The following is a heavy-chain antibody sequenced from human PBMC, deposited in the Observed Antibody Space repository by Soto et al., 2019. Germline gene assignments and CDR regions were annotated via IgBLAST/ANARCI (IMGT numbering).Heavy chain of an antibody. CDR2: ISAYNGNT. CDR3: ARDPLLYYYDSSGYVDY. V-gene: IGHV1-18*01. Sequence: QVPLVQSGAEVKKPGASVKVSCKASGYTFTSYGISWVRQAPGQGLEWMGWISAYNGNTNYAQKLQGRVTMTTDTSTSTAYMELRSLRSDDTAVYYCARDPLLYYYDSSGYVDYWGQGTLVTVSS. CDR1: GYTFTSYG. J-gene: IGHJ4*02. D-gene: IGHD3-22*01.